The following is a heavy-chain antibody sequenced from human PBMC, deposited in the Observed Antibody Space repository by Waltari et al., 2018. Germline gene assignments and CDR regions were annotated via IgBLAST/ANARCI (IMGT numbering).Heavy chain of an antibody. D-gene: IGHD2-15*01. CDR3: ARSLLLRPRYYYYGMDV. CDR2: INHSGST. V-gene: IGHV4-34*01. CDR1: GGSFSGYY. J-gene: IGHJ6*02. Sequence: QVQLQQWGAGLLKPSETLSLTCAVYGGSFSGYYWSWIRQPPGKGLEWIGEINHSGSTNYNPALKSRVTISVDTSKKQFSLKLSSVTAADTAVYYCARSLLLRPRYYYYGMDVWGQGTTVTVSS.